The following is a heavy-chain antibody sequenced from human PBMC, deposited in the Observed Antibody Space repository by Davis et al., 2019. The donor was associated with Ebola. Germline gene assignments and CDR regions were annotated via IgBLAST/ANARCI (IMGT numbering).Heavy chain of an antibody. Sequence: MPSETLSLTCTVSGGSISSYYWSWIRQPPGKGLEWIGYIYYSGSTNYNPSLKSRVTISVDTSKNQFSLKLSSVTAADTAVYYCAREIKGSYYFDYWGQGTLVTVSS. CDR2: IYYSGST. CDR1: GGSISSYY. V-gene: IGHV4-59*12. CDR3: AREIKGSYYFDY. J-gene: IGHJ4*02. D-gene: IGHD3-10*01.